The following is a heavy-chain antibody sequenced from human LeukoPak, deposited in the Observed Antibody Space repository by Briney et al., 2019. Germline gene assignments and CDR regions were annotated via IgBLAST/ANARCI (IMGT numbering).Heavy chain of an antibody. CDR1: GLTFSSYT. CDR2: ISGSGGST. Sequence: GGSLRLSCAASGLTFSSYTMSWFRRAPGKGLEWVSAISGSGGSTYYADSVKGRFTISRDNSKNTLYLQMNSLRAEDTAVYYCAKGGLTMIVVVMRYWGQGTLVTVSS. CDR3: AKGGLTMIVVVMRY. J-gene: IGHJ4*02. V-gene: IGHV3-23*01. D-gene: IGHD3-22*01.